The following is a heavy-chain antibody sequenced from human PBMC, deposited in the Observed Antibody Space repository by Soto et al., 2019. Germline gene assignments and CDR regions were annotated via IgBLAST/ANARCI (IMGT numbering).Heavy chain of an antibody. D-gene: IGHD4-4*01. J-gene: IGHJ4*02. Sequence: GGSLRLSCEASGFTFSGYWMSWVRQAPGKGLGWVADIRHDGSVQYYVDSVKGRFTISRDNAKKLLFLQMNGLRAEDTALYYCARATYSNAWYRFDLWGQGTLVTVSS. CDR3: ARATYSNAWYRFDL. CDR2: IRHDGSVQ. V-gene: IGHV3-7*03. CDR1: GFTFSGYW.